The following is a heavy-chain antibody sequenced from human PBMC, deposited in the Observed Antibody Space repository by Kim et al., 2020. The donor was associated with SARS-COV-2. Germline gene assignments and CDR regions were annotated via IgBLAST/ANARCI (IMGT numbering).Heavy chain of an antibody. CDR1: GGSISSSSYY. J-gene: IGHJ4*02. CDR3: ARRASGWYHDY. V-gene: IGHV4-39*01. Sequence: SETLSLTCTVSGGSISSSSYYWGWIRQPPGKGLEWIGSIYYSGSTYYNPSLKSRVTISVDTSKNQFSLKLSSVTAADTAVYYCARRASGWYHDYWGQGTLVTVSS. CDR2: IYYSGST. D-gene: IGHD6-19*01.